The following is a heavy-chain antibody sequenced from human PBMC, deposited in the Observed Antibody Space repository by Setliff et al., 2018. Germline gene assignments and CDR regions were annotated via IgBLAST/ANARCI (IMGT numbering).Heavy chain of an antibody. CDR2: MPYNEIHR. CDR1: GLTFNSYA. J-gene: IGHJ6*03. Sequence: GGSLRLSCAASGLTFNSYAMHWVRQAPGKGLEWVAFMPYNEIHRYFADSVKGRFTISRDTSKNTLYLQMDSLRTEDTAVYYCAKSSVASTFYYFYYMDVWGKGTTVTVSS. V-gene: IGHV3-30*02. D-gene: IGHD6-19*01. CDR3: AKSSVASTFYYFYYMDV.